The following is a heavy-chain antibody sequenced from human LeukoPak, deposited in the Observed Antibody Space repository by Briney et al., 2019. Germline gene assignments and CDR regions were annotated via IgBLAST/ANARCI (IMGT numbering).Heavy chain of an antibody. CDR3: ARAYSSGSDYFDY. D-gene: IGHD6-19*01. CDR2: IIPIFGTA. Sequence: SVKVSCKASGGTFCSYAISWVRQAPGQGLEWMGGIIPIFGTANYAQKFQGRVTITTDESTSTAYMELSSPRSEDTAVYYCARAYSSGSDYFDYWGQGTLVTVSS. CDR1: GGTFCSYA. J-gene: IGHJ4*02. V-gene: IGHV1-69*05.